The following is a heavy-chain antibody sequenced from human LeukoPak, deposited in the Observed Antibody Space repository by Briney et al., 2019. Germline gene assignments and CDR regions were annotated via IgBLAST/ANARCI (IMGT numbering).Heavy chain of an antibody. Sequence: GGSLRFSCAASGFAFSSYGMHWVRQAPGKGLEWVAVISYDGSNKYYADSVKGRFTISRDNSKNTLYLQMNSLRAEDTAVYYCAKDSYWGQGTLVTVSS. CDR1: GFAFSSYG. V-gene: IGHV3-30*18. J-gene: IGHJ4*02. CDR3: AKDSY. CDR2: ISYDGSNK.